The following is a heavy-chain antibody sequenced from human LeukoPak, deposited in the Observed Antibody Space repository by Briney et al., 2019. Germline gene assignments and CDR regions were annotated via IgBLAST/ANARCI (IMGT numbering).Heavy chain of an antibody. CDR1: GGSISSSSYY. CDR2: IYYSGST. CDR3: ARLYGGPGHFDY. Sequence: SETLSSTCTVSGGSISSSSYYWGWIRQPPGKGLEWIGSIYYSGSTYYNPSLKSRVTISVDTSKNQFSLKLSSVTAADTSVYYCARLYGGPGHFDYWGQGTLVTVSS. D-gene: IGHD4-23*01. V-gene: IGHV4-39*01. J-gene: IGHJ4*02.